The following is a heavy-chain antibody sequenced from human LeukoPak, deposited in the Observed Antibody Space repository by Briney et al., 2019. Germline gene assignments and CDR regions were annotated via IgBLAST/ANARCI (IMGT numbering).Heavy chain of an antibody. CDR2: ISYSGTT. J-gene: IGHJ4*02. Sequence: KPSETLSLTCTVSGGSINSYWWNWIRQPPGKGLEWIGLISYSGTTNYNPSLKSRVTISVDTSKNQFSLKMSSVTAADTAVYYCARYEGGRGKPKFDYWGQGALVTVSS. CDR3: ARYEGGRGKPKFDY. CDR1: GGSINSYW. V-gene: IGHV4-59*01. D-gene: IGHD2-15*01.